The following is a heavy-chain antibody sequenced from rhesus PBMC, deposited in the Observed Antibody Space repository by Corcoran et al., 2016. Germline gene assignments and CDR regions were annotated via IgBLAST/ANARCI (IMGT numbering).Heavy chain of an antibody. Sequence: QVKLQQWGEGLVKPSETLSLTCAVYGGSISGDYYWSWIRQAPGKGLERIGNIDDKNTNTNSNPSLKNRVTISKDTSKNQFSLKLSSVTAVDTAGYYCARGLEGYFDYWGQGVLVTVSS. CDR3: ARGLEGYFDY. J-gene: IGHJ4*01. CDR2: IDDKNTNT. D-gene: IGHD3-3*01. V-gene: IGHV4-73*01. CDR1: GGSISGDYY.